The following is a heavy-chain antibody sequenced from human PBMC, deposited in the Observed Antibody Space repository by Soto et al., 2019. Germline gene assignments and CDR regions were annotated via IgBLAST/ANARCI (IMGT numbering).Heavy chain of an antibody. J-gene: IGHJ4*02. CDR1: GGSVSSSSYY. CDR2: VYYSGGT. CDR3: GRLEGLATISYYFDY. D-gene: IGHD3-9*01. Sequence: QLQLQESGPGLVKPSETLSLTCTVSGGSVSSSSYYWGWVRQAPGKGLEWIGSVYYSGGTYYNPSLESRVTISVDKSKNQFSLKLMSLSAADTAVYYCGRLEGLATISYYFDYWGQGALVTVSS. V-gene: IGHV4-39*01.